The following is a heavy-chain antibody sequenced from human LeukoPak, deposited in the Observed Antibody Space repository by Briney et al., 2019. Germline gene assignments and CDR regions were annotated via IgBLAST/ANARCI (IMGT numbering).Heavy chain of an antibody. J-gene: IGHJ6*04. D-gene: IGHD5-12*01. CDR1: GGTFDSHA. CDR2: IIHMYNTA. CDR3: ASAQNNHGYVYYGMDV. Sequence: AVKVSCQPSGGTFDSHAISWVRQAPGHGLEWMGAIIHMYNTANYAQKFQGRVAIIADKSTSTAYMELSSLRSDDTAVYYCASAQNNHGYVYYGMDVWGEGTTVTVSS. V-gene: IGHV1-69*06.